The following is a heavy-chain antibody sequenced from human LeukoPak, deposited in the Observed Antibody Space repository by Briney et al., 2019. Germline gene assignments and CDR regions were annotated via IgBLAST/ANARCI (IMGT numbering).Heavy chain of an antibody. CDR3: ARAVGTSRNFFDY. CDR2: IYYSGST. V-gene: IGHV4-4*07. Sequence: SETLPLTCTVSGGSTSTYYWSWIRQPAGKGLEWIGRIYYSGSTYYNPSLKSRVTISVDTSKNQFSLNLSSVTAADTAMYYCARAVGTSRNFFDYWGQGTLVTVSS. J-gene: IGHJ4*02. CDR1: GGSTSTYY. D-gene: IGHD4-23*01.